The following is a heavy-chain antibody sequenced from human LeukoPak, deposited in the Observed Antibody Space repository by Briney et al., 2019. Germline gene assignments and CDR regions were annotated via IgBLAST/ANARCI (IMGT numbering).Heavy chain of an antibody. CDR1: GGSISSGSYY. Sequence: SSQTLSLTCTVSGGSISSGSYYWSWIRQPAGKGLEWIGRIYTSGSTNYNPSLKSRVTISVDTSKNQCSLKLSSVTAADTAVYYCARGTLRFLEWSPDYWGQGTLVTASS. J-gene: IGHJ4*02. V-gene: IGHV4-61*02. CDR2: IYTSGST. D-gene: IGHD3-3*01. CDR3: ARGTLRFLEWSPDY.